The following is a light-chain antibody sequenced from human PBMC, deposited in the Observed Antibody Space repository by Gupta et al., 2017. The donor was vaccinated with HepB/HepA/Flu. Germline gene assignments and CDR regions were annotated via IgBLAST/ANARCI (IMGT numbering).Light chain of an antibody. V-gene: IGKV3-11*01. J-gene: IGKJ5*01. CDR2: DAS. Sequence: EIVLTQSPATLPLSPGERATLSCRASQSVSSYLAWYQQKPGQAPRLLIYDASNRATGIPARFSGSGSGTDFTLTISSLEPEDFAVYYCQQLSNWPPITFGQGTRMEIK. CDR3: QQLSNWPPIT. CDR1: QSVSSY.